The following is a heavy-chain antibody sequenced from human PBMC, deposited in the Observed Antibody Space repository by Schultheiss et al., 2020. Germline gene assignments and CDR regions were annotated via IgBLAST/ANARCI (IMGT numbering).Heavy chain of an antibody. CDR3: ATIRGYTGMVAL. D-gene: IGHD5-18*01. J-gene: IGHJ4*02. Sequence: SETLSLTCAVHGGSFSGYNWGWIRQPPGKGLECIGDVNHSGTTNYNASLKSRVTISADTSKNQFSLNFSSVTAADTAVYYCATIRGYTGMVALWGQGAPVNVCS. CDR1: GGSFSGYN. CDR2: VNHSGTT. V-gene: IGHV4-34*01.